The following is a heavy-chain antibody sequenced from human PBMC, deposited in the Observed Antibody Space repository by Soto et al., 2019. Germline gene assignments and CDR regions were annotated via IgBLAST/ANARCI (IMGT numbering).Heavy chain of an antibody. CDR1: GYTFTSYG. D-gene: IGHD3-22*01. J-gene: IGHJ4*02. V-gene: IGHV1-18*01. Sequence: ASVKVSCKASGYTFTSYGISWVRQAPGQGLEWMGWISAYNGNTNYAQKFQGRVTITRDTSASTAYMELSSLRSEDTAVYYCARDQHYYDSSGYVHWGQGTLVTVSS. CDR3: ARDQHYYDSSGYVH. CDR2: ISAYNGNT.